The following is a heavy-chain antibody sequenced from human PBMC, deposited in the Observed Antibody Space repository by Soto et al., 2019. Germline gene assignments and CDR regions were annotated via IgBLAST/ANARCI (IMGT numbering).Heavy chain of an antibody. CDR3: ARERSVGYCITTTCPKPFYYYAMDV. Sequence: QVQLVQSGAEVKKPGSSLKVSCKASGVTFTNYAFSWVRQAPGQGLEWMGGIIPVFGTPAYAQKFQGRVRSTADESTRTADMELSSLRSDDTAVYYCARERSVGYCITTTCPKPFYYYAMDVWGQGTTVTVSS. J-gene: IGHJ6*02. D-gene: IGHD2-2*01. V-gene: IGHV1-69*12. CDR1: GVTFTNYA. CDR2: IIPVFGTP.